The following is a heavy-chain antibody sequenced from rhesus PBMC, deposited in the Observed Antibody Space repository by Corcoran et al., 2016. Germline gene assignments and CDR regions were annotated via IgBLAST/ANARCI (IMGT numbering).Heavy chain of an antibody. CDR2: IYGSGGIT. V-gene: IGHV4-106*01. CDR1: GGSISDSYY. CDR3: ARDAGSDHGLDS. D-gene: IGHD3-22*01. J-gene: IGHJ6*01. Sequence: QVQLQESGPGLVKPSETLSLTCAVSGGSISDSYYWSWIRQPPGRGLVWIGYIYGSGGITYYHPSLKSRVTISTDTSKNPFSLKLSSVTAADTAVYYCARDAGSDHGLDSWGQGVVVTVSS.